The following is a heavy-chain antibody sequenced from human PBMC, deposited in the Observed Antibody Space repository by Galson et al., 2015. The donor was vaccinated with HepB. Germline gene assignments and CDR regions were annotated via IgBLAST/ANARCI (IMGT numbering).Heavy chain of an antibody. CDR1: GFTFRNFA. CDR3: AKGNSGYDIFDY. V-gene: IGHV3-23*01. Sequence: SLRLSCAASGFTFRNFAMSWVRQAPGKGLEWVSAISAFGGSTYYADSVKGRFTISRDNSKNTLYLQMSSLRAEDTAVYYCAKGNSGYDIFDYWGQGTLATVSS. D-gene: IGHD5-12*01. J-gene: IGHJ4*02. CDR2: ISAFGGST.